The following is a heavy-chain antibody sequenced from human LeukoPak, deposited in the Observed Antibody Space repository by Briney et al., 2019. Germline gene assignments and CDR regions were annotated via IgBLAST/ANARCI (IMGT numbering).Heavy chain of an antibody. Sequence: GASVEVSCKASGYTFTGYYMHWVRQAPGQGLEWMGWINPNSGGTNYAQKFQGRVTMTRGTSISTAYMELSRLRSDDTAVYYCASPNPSYCSGGSCYYDYWGQGTLVTVSS. D-gene: IGHD2-15*01. CDR2: INPNSGGT. J-gene: IGHJ4*02. CDR1: GYTFTGYY. CDR3: ASPNPSYCSGGSCYYDY. V-gene: IGHV1-2*02.